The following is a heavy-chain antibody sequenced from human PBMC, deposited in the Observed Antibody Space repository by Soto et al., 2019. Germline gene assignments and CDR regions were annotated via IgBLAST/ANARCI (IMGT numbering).Heavy chain of an antibody. Sequence: PSETLSLTCAVSGGSISSSNWWSWVRQPPGKGLEWIGEIYHSGSTNYNPSLKSRVTISVDKSKNQFSLKLSSVTAADTAVYYCARDLGGYSYGYLGGLYYYYGMDVWGQGTTVTVSS. CDR1: GGSISSSNW. J-gene: IGHJ6*02. CDR2: IYHSGST. D-gene: IGHD5-18*01. V-gene: IGHV4-4*02. CDR3: ARDLGGYSYGYLGGLYYYYGMDV.